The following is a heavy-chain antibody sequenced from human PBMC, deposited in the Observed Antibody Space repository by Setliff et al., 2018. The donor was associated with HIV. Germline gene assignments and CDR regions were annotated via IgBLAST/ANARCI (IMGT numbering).Heavy chain of an antibody. CDR3: ASSAGAVPTTAPYGDYYYYFSMDV. J-gene: IGHJ6*03. Sequence: RASVKVSCKASGGIFSRFAFSWVRQAPGQGLEWMGGIIPIFGTPNYAQKFQGRVTITTDESTNTVYMELYSLTSEDTAIYYCASSAGAVPTTAPYGDYYYYFSMDVWGKGTTVTVSS. CDR1: GGIFSRFA. CDR2: IIPIFGTP. D-gene: IGHD1-1*01. V-gene: IGHV1-69*05.